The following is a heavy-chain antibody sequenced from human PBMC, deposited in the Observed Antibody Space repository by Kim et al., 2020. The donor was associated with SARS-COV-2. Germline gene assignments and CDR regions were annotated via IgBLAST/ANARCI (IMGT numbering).Heavy chain of an antibody. D-gene: IGHD4-17*01. CDR2: IYYSGST. Sequence: SETLSLTCTVSGGSISSSSYYWGWIRQPPGKGLEWIGSIYYSGSTYYNPSLKSRVTISVDTSKNQFSLKLSSVTAADTAVYYCARHSGPGLRRPFDYWGQGTLVTVSS. J-gene: IGHJ4*02. CDR3: ARHSGPGLRRPFDY. V-gene: IGHV4-39*01. CDR1: GGSISSSSYY.